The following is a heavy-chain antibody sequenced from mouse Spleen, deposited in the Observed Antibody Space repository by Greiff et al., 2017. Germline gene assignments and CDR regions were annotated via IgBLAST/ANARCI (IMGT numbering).Heavy chain of an antibody. Sequence: ESGPGLVKPSQSLSLTCSVTGYSITSGYYWNWIRQFPGNKLEWMGYISYDGSNNYNPSLKNRISITRDTSKNQFFLKLNSVTTEDTATYYCARDSLRRGPTGTSAWFAYWGQGTLVTVSA. CDR1: GYSITSGYY. V-gene: IGHV3-6*01. J-gene: IGHJ3*01. CDR3: ARDSLRRGPTGTSAWFAY. D-gene: IGHD4-1*01. CDR2: ISYDGSN.